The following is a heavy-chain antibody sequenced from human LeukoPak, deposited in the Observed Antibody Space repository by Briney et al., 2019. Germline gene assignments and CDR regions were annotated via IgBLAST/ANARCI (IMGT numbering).Heavy chain of an antibody. CDR3: ARDGVRGSLDY. J-gene: IGHJ4*02. CDR1: GGSFSGYY. V-gene: IGHV4-34*01. D-gene: IGHD2-21*01. Sequence: PSETLSLTCAVYGGSFSGYYWSWIRQPPGKGLEWIGEINHSGSTNYNPSLKSRVTISVDTSKNQFSLKLSSVTAADTAVYYCARDGVRGSLDYWGQGTLVTVSS. CDR2: INHSGST.